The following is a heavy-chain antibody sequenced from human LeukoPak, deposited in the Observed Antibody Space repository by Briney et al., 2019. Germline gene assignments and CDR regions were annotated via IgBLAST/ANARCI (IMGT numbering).Heavy chain of an antibody. J-gene: IGHJ4*02. CDR3: ARAPLTTATSDYFDL. CDR1: GGSISTNDYF. V-gene: IGHV4-30-4*01. CDR2: IHYSGIT. D-gene: IGHD4-17*01. Sequence: SETLSLTCTVSGGSISTNDYFWSWIRQSPEKGLEWIGYIHYSGITKSNPSLESRLTLSVDTSTNQLSLRLPSVTAADTAVYYCARAPLTTATSDYFDLWGLGTLVTVSS.